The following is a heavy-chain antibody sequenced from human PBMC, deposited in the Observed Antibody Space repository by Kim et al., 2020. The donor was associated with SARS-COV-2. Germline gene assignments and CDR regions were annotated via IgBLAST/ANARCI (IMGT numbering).Heavy chain of an antibody. CDR1: GFTFAEHG. CDR3: GCGFVGHALTVDN. CDR2: IRSTPSGATS. Sequence: GGSLRLSCTASGFTFAEHGMSWVRQAPGKGLEWVCLIRSTPSGATSDYAASVRGRITIASAETTNIVYLQRQRARNKATALYSCGCGFVGHALTVDNWG. V-gene: IGHV3-49*04. J-gene: IGHJ4*01. D-gene: IGHD6-25*01.